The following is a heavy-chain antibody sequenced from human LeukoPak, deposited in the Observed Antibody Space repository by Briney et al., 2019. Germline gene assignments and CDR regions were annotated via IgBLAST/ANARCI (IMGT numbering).Heavy chain of an antibody. V-gene: IGHV1-2*02. J-gene: IGHJ5*01. CDR1: GYTFTDYY. D-gene: IGHD3-16*01. Sequence: ASVKVSCKASGYTFTDYYIHWVRQAPGQGLEWMASINPHGGVTNSAQEFQGRVTVTRDASISTAYLELSGLRSDDTAVYYCARERTPIALKIMIIFDSWGQGTLITVAS. CDR3: ARERTPIALKIMIIFDS. CDR2: INPHGGVT.